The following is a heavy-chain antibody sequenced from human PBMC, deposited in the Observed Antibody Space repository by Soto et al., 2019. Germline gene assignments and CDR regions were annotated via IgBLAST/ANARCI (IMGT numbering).Heavy chain of an antibody. Sequence: SETLSLTCTVSGGSISRYYWSWIRQAPGKGLEWIGYIYYSGSTYYNPSLKSRVTISVDTSKNQSSLKLSSVTAADTAVYYCARAHEYYYGSRSSPKYYFDYWGQGTLVTVSS. CDR1: GGSISRYY. J-gene: IGHJ4*02. D-gene: IGHD3-10*01. CDR3: ARAHEYYYGSRSSPKYYFDY. CDR2: IYYSGST. V-gene: IGHV4-59*12.